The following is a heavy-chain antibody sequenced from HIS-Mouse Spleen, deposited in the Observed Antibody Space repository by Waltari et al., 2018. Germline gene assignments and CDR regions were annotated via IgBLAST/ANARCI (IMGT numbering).Heavy chain of an antibody. CDR3: AREIPYSSSWYDWYFDL. J-gene: IGHJ2*01. Sequence: QLQLQESGPGLVKPSETLSLTCTVSGGSISSRRYHWGWLRQPPGQGLEWIGSIYYSGSTYYNPSLKSRVTISVDTSKNQFSLKLSSVTAADTAVYYCAREIPYSSSWYDWYFDLWGRGTLVTVSS. D-gene: IGHD6-13*01. V-gene: IGHV4-39*07. CDR1: GGSISSRRYH. CDR2: IYYSGST.